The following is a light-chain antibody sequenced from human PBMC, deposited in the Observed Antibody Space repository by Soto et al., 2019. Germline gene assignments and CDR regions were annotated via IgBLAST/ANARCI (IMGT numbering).Light chain of an antibody. CDR2: WAS. CDR3: QQSYSPPYT. Sequence: DIEVTQSPDSLAVSLGERATINCKSSQNVFSSYYNKNYLAWYQQRSGQPPKLLIYWASTRESGVPERFSGSGSGTEFTLTISSLQAEDVAVYYCQQSYSPPYTFGQGTKLEIK. J-gene: IGKJ2*01. CDR1: QNVFSSYYNKNY. V-gene: IGKV4-1*01.